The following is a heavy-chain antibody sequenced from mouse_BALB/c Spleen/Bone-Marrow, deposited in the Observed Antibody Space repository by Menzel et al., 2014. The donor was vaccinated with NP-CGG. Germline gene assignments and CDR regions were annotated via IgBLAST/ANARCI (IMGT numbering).Heavy chain of an antibody. V-gene: IGHV14-3*02. CDR1: GFNIKDTY. D-gene: IGHD1-3*01. CDR3: ARQEFAIYWYFDV. CDR2: IDPANGNT. Sequence: EVLLQQSGAELVKPGASVKLSCSASGFNIKDTYMHWVKQRPEQGLEWIGRIDPANGNTKYDPKFQDKATITADTSSNTVDLQLSSLTSEDTAVYYCARQEFAIYWYFDVWGAGTTVTVSS. J-gene: IGHJ1*01.